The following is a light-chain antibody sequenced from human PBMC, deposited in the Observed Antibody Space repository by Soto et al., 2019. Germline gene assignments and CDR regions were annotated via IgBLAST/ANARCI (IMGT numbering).Light chain of an antibody. Sequence: QSALTQPASESGSPGQSITISCTGTSSDVGGYNYVSWYQQYPGKAPKLMIFAVTNRPSGVSNRFSGSKSDNTASLTISGLQAEDEADYYCGSYTSSSTWVFGGGTKPTVL. CDR2: AVT. CDR1: SSDVGGYNY. J-gene: IGLJ3*02. CDR3: GSYTSSSTWV. V-gene: IGLV2-14*01.